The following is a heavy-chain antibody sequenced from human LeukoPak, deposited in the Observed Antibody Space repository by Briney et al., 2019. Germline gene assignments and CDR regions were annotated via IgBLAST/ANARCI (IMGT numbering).Heavy chain of an antibody. V-gene: IGHV1-18*01. CDR2: ISAYNGNT. D-gene: IGHD2-2*02. J-gene: IGHJ4*02. CDR1: GYTFTSYG. CDR3: ARDLGIEVVPAAIPQDY. Sequence: ASENVSCKASGYTFTSYGISWVRQAPGQGLEWMGWISAYNGNTNYAQKLQGRVTMTTDTSTSTAYMELRSLRSDDTAVYYCARDLGIEVVPAAIPQDYWGQGTLVTVSS.